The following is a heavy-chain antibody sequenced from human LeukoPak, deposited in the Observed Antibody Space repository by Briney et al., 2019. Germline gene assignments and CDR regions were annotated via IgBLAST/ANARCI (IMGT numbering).Heavy chain of an antibody. V-gene: IGHV3-9*01. D-gene: IGHD6-19*01. Sequence: GGSLRLSCAASGFTFDDYAMHWVRQAPGKGLEWVSGISWNSGSIGYADSVKGRFTISRDNAKNSLYLQMNSLRAEDTALYYCAKDRSYHSSGWIDYWGQGTLVTVSS. J-gene: IGHJ4*02. CDR1: GFTFDDYA. CDR2: ISWNSGSI. CDR3: AKDRSYHSSGWIDY.